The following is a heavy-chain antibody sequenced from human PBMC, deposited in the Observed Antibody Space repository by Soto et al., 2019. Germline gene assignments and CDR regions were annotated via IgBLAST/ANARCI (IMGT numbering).Heavy chain of an antibody. Sequence: GGSLRLSCAASRFTFSDYYMTWIRQAPGKGLEWVSYISSSGTGIYYPDSVKGRFTISRDNAKNSLYLQMSSLRAEDTAVYYCARAYSDAFAIWGQGTMVTGSS. CDR1: RFTFSDYY. D-gene: IGHD2-15*01. CDR3: ARAYSDAFAI. J-gene: IGHJ3*02. CDR2: ISSSGTGI. V-gene: IGHV3-11*01.